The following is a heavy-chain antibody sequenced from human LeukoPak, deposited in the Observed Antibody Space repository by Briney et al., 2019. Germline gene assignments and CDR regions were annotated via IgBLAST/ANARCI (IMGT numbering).Heavy chain of an antibody. CDR3: ARGSCSNIRCHDAFDI. CDR2: ISYDGSNE. V-gene: IGHV3-30*14. J-gene: IGHJ3*02. D-gene: IGHD2-2*01. Sequence: PGGSLRLSCAASGFTFSSYVMHWVRQAPGKGLEWVAIISYDGSNEYYADSVKGRFTISRDNSKNTLYLQMNSLRVDDTAVYYCARGSCSNIRCHDAFDIWGQGTMVTVSS. CDR1: GFTFSSYV.